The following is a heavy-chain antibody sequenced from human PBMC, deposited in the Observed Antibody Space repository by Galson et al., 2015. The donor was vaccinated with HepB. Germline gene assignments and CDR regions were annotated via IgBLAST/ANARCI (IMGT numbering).Heavy chain of an antibody. CDR3: VKEGAWFGGDWFDP. Sequence: SLRLSCAGSGFIFRHHAMAWIRQAPGKGLEWVPGINGRGSTTYYADAVKGRFSISRDNSKNTVFLQMDNLKVDDTAIYYCVKEGAWFGGDWFDPWGQGTLVTVS. V-gene: IGHV3-23*01. D-gene: IGHD3-16*01. CDR2: INGRGSTT. J-gene: IGHJ5*02. CDR1: GFIFRHHA.